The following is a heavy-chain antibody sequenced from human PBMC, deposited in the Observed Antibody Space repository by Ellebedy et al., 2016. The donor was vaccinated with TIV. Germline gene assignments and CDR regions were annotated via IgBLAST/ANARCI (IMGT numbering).Heavy chain of an antibody. CDR1: GYTFTGYY. V-gene: IGHV1-2*02. J-gene: IGHJ4*02. D-gene: IGHD2-2*01. Sequence: ASVKVSCXASGYTFTGYYMHWVRQAPGQGLEWMGWINPNSGGTNYAQKFQGRVTMTRDTSISTAYMELSSLRSEDTAVYYCARDGQTYCSSTSCYSYYFDYWGQGTLVTVSS. CDR3: ARDGQTYCSSTSCYSYYFDY. CDR2: INPNSGGT.